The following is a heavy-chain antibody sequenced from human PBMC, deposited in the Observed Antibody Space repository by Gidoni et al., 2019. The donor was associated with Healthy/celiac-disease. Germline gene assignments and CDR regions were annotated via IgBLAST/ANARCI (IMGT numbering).Heavy chain of an antibody. CDR1: GGSFSGYY. CDR2: INHSGST. Sequence: QVQLQQWGAGLLKPSETLSLTCAVYGGSFSGYYWSWIRQPPGKGLEWIGEINHSGSTNYNPSLKSRVTISVDTSKNQFSLKLSSVTAADTAVYYCARARGEGIVGATADYWGQGTLVTVSS. J-gene: IGHJ4*02. V-gene: IGHV4-34*01. D-gene: IGHD1-26*01. CDR3: ARARGEGIVGATADY.